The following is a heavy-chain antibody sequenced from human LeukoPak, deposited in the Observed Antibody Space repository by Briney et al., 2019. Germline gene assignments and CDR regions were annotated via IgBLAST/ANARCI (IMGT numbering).Heavy chain of an antibody. D-gene: IGHD6-19*01. Sequence: GGSLRLSCAASGFTFSNSAMSWVRQAPGKGLEWVSTLSGSGITTYYADSVKGRFTISRDNSKNTLYLQMNSLRAEDTAVYYCAQGIYSSGWSYFDYWGHGTLVTVSS. CDR2: LSGSGITT. J-gene: IGHJ4*01. CDR3: AQGIYSSGWSYFDY. V-gene: IGHV3-23*01. CDR1: GFTFSNSA.